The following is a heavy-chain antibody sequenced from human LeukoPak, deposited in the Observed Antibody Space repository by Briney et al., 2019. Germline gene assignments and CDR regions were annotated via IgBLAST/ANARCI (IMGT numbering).Heavy chain of an antibody. D-gene: IGHD3-10*01. V-gene: IGHV4-4*07. CDR3: ARARITMVRGVLPGMDV. CDR2: IYTSGST. Sequence: PSETLSLTCTVSGGSISSYYWSWIRQPAGKGLEWIGRIYTSGSTNYNPPLKSRVTMSVDTSKNQFSLKLSSVTAADTAVYYCARARITMVRGVLPGMDVWGQGTTVTVSS. CDR1: GGSISSYY. J-gene: IGHJ6*02.